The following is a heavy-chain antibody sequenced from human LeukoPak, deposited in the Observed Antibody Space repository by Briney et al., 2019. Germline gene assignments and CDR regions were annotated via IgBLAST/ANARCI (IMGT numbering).Heavy chain of an antibody. D-gene: IGHD2-2*01. CDR2: INPNSGGT. CDR3: ARGPTIVVVPAAIANDY. J-gene: IGHJ4*02. V-gene: IGHV1-2*02. CDR1: GYTFTGYY. Sequence: ASVKVCCKASGYTFTGYYMHWVRQAPGQGLEWMGWINPNSGGTNYAQKFQGRVTMTRDTSISTAYMELRSLRSDDTAVYYCARGPTIVVVPAAIANDYWGQGTLVTVSS.